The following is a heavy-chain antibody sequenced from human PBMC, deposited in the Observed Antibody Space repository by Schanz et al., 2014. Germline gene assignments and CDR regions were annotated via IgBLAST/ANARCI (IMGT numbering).Heavy chain of an antibody. J-gene: IGHJ4*02. CDR2: IGYLGDT. CDR1: GFTLSNSD. V-gene: IGHV3-13*01. CDR3: AKDPSHGDYDYYFDD. D-gene: IGHD3-22*01. Sequence: EVQLVESGGGLVQPGGSLRLSCAASGFTLSNSDMHWVRQGTGKGLEWVSTIGYLGDTYYPDSVKGRFTISRDNSKNTLYLQMNSLRAEDTAVYYCAKDPSHGDYDYYFDDWGQGTLVTVSS.